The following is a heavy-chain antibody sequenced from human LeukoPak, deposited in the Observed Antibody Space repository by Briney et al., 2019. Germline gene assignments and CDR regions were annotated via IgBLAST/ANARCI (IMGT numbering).Heavy chain of an antibody. J-gene: IGHJ3*02. V-gene: IGHV4-30-2*01. CDR3: ASSADGAFDI. CDR1: GGSISSGGYY. D-gene: IGHD3-10*01. Sequence: PSETLSLTCTVSGGSISSGGYYWSWIRQPPGKGLEWIGYIYHSGSTYYNPSLKSRVTISVDRSKNQFSLKLSSVTAADTAVYYCASSADGAFDIWGQGTMVTVSS. CDR2: IYHSGST.